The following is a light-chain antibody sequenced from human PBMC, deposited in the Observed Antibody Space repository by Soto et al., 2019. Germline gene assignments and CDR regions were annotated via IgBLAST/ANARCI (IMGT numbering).Light chain of an antibody. CDR1: QSLLHSSGYNY. J-gene: IGKJ4*01. CDR3: MQSLQTPLT. Sequence: DIVMTQSPLSLPVTPGEPASISCRSSQSLLHSSGYNYLHWYLQKPGQSPQLLIYLGSNRASGVPDRFSGSGSGTVFALKISRVEAEDVGVFYCMQSLQTPLTFGGGTKVEIK. V-gene: IGKV2-28*01. CDR2: LGS.